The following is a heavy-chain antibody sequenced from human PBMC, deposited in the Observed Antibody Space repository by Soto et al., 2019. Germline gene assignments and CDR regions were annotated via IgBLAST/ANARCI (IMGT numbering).Heavy chain of an antibody. D-gene: IGHD3-3*01. J-gene: IGHJ4*02. CDR2: IDTSGTKI. Sequence: QVQLVESAGDLVKPGGSLSVTCAASGYTFSDYYMSWIRQAPGKGLEWISYIDTSGTKIYYADSVKGRFTITRDNAKNSLYLEMNSLRDEDTAVYYCASHYDMWSGYLSPLDYWGQGTLVTVSS. CDR3: ASHYDMWSGYLSPLDY. CDR1: GYTFSDYY. V-gene: IGHV3-11*01.